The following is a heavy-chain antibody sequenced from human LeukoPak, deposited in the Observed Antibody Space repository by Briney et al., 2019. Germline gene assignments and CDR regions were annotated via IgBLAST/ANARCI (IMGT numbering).Heavy chain of an antibody. CDR3: ARPYQLPKSHWFDP. J-gene: IGHJ5*02. Sequence: RGSLRLSCAASGSPFSDYYIRWIGQAPGKGLEWVSYLSSSGRTIHCADSVMGLSTISRDNAKNSLYLQMNSLRAEDTSLYYCARPYQLPKSHWFDPWGQGTLVTVSS. V-gene: IGHV3-11*01. CDR2: LSSSGRTI. D-gene: IGHD2-2*01. CDR1: GSPFSDYY.